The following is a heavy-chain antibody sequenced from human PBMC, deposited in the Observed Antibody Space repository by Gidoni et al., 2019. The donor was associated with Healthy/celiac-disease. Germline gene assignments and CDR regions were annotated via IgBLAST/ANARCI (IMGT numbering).Heavy chain of an antibody. J-gene: IGHJ6*02. V-gene: IGHV1-3*01. CDR3: ARDRYDFWSGSYGMDV. Sequence: QVQLVQSGAAVKKPGASVKVSCKASRYTFTSYAMHWVRQAPGQRLEWMGWINAGNGNTKYSQNFQGRVTITRDTSASTAYMELSSLRSEDTAVYYCARDRYDFWSGSYGMDVWGQGTTVTVSS. CDR2: INAGNGNT. CDR1: RYTFTSYA. D-gene: IGHD3-3*01.